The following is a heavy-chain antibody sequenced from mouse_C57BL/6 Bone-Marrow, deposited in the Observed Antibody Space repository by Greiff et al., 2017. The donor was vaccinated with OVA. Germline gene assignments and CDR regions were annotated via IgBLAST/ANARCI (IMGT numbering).Heavy chain of an antibody. Sequence: LQESGAELVKPGASVKISCKASGYAFSSYWMNWVKQRPGKGLEWIGQIYPGDGDTNYNGKFKGKATLTADKSSSTAYMQLSSLTSEDSAVYFCARVETAQATFDYWGQGTTLTVSS. V-gene: IGHV1-80*01. CDR3: ARVETAQATFDY. CDR2: IYPGDGDT. J-gene: IGHJ2*01. CDR1: GYAFSSYW. D-gene: IGHD3-2*02.